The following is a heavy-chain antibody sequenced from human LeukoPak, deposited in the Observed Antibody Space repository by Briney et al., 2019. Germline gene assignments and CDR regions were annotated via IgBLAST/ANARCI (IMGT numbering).Heavy chain of an antibody. CDR2: ISGSGGNT. D-gene: IGHD3-10*01. CDR1: GFTFSSYA. J-gene: IGHJ5*02. V-gene: IGHV3-23*01. Sequence: PGGSLRRSCSASGFTFSSYAMYWVRQAPGKGLEWVSSISGSGGNTYYADSVKGRFTISRDNSKNTLYLQMNSLGVEDTAVYSCAKDPRGSHNWLDPWGQGTLVTVSS. CDR3: AKDPRGSHNWLDP.